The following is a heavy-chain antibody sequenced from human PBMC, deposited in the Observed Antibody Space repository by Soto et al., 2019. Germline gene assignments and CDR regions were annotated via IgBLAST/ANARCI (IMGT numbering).Heavy chain of an antibody. CDR1: GFTFSNYG. CDR2: ISYDGSNK. J-gene: IGHJ4*02. D-gene: IGHD3-10*01. V-gene: IGHV3-30-3*01. CDR3: ARDSRFGEPIALFDY. Sequence: GGSLRLSCTASGFTFSNYGMHWVRQAPGKGLKWVAVISYDGSNKYYADSVKGRFTISRDNSKNTLYLQMNSLRAEDTAVYYCARDSRFGEPIALFDYWGQGTLVTVSS.